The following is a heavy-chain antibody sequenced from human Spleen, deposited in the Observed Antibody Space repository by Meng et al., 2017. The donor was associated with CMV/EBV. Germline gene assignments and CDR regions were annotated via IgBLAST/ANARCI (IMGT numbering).Heavy chain of an antibody. CDR1: GYSISSSSYY. D-gene: IGHD3-10*01. CDR2: IYYSGST. Sequence: SETLSLTCTVSGYSISSSSYYWGWIRQPPGKGLEWIGSIYYSGSTYYNPSLKSRVTISVDTSKNQFSLKLSSVTAADTAVYYCARQTYGSGSYYIGWGQGTLVTVSS. CDR3: ARQTYGSGSYYIG. V-gene: IGHV4-39*01. J-gene: IGHJ4*02.